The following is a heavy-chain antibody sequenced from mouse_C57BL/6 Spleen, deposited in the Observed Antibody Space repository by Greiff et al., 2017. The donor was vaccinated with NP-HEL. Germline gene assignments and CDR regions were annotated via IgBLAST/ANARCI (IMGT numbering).Heavy chain of an antibody. CDR3: ARRGLYYDYDGFAY. D-gene: IGHD2-4*01. Sequence: VQLQQPGAELVRPGSSVKLSCKASGYTFTSYWMDWVKQRPGQGLEWIGNIYPSDSETHYNQKFKDKATLTVDKSSSTAYMQLSSLTSEDSAVYYCARRGLYYDYDGFAYWGQGTLVTVSA. CDR1: GYTFTSYW. V-gene: IGHV1-61*01. J-gene: IGHJ3*01. CDR2: IYPSDSET.